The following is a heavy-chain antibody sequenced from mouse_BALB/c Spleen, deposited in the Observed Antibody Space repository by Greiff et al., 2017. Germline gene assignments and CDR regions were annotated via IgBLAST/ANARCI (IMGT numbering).Heavy chain of an antibody. Sequence: EVQLVESGPSLVKPSQTLSLTCSVTGDSITSGYWNWIRKFPGNKLEYMGYISYSGSTYYNPSLKSRISITRDTSKNQYYLQLNSVTTEDTATYYCARSLYRYDAWFAYWGQGTLVTVSA. CDR2: ISYSGST. V-gene: IGHV3-8*02. CDR1: GDSITSGY. D-gene: IGHD2-14*01. CDR3: ARSLYRYDAWFAY. J-gene: IGHJ3*01.